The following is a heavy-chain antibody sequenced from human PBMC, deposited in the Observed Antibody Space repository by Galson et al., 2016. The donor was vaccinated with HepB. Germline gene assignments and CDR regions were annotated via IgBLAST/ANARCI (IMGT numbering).Heavy chain of an antibody. CDR1: GFTVSDNH. CDR3: AGYGGNSV. V-gene: IGHV3-53*01. CDR2: IFGRGNT. Sequence: SLRLSGAAAGFTVSDNHVTWIRQAPRKGLECGSVIFGRGNTYYADSVEGRFTISRDNARNTVYLQMNSLRTEDTAVYYCAGYGGNSVWGQGTLVTVSS. J-gene: IGHJ4*02. D-gene: IGHD4-23*01.